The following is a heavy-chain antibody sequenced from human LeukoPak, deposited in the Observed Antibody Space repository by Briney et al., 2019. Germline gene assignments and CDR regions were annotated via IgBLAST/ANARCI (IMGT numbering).Heavy chain of an antibody. Sequence: PGGSLRLSCAASGFTFSSYSLNWARQAPGKGLEWVSSVSSSSSYINYEDSVKGRFTISRDNAKNSLSLQMNSLRAEDTAVYYCARDKGGGLVGSTTSDYWGQGTLVTVSS. CDR3: ARDKGGGLVGSTTSDY. CDR2: VSSSSSYI. CDR1: GFTFSSYS. D-gene: IGHD5/OR15-5a*01. J-gene: IGHJ4*02. V-gene: IGHV3-21*01.